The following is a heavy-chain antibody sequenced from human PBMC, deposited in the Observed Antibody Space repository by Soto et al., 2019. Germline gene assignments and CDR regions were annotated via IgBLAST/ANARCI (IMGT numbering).Heavy chain of an antibody. V-gene: IGHV3-23*01. Sequence: PGGSLRLSCAASGFTFSSYAMSWVRQAPGKGLEWVSAISGSGGSTYYADSVKGRFTISRDNSKNTLFPQMNSLRAEDTAVYYFAKGLYYDFWSGIRNDAFDIWGQGTMVTVSS. CDR2: ISGSGGST. CDR1: GFTFSSYA. J-gene: IGHJ3*02. CDR3: AKGLYYDFWSGIRNDAFDI. D-gene: IGHD3-3*01.